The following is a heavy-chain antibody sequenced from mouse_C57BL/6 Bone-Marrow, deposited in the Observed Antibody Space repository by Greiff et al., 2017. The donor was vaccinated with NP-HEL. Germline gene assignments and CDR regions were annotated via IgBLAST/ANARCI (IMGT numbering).Heavy chain of an antibody. CDR3: ARHEDGRLDY. V-gene: IGHV5-6*01. D-gene: IGHD2-3*01. Sequence: EVQVVESGGDLVKPGGSLKLSCAASGFTFSSYGMSWVRQTPDKRLEWVATISSGGGYTYYPDSVKGRFTISRDNAKNTLYLKMSSLKSEDTAMYYCARHEDGRLDYWGQGTTLTVSS. J-gene: IGHJ2*01. CDR1: GFTFSSYG. CDR2: ISSGGGYT.